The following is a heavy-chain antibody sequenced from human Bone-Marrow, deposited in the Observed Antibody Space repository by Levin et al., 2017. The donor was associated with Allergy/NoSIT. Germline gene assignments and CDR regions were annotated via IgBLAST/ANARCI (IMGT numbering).Heavy chain of an antibody. V-gene: IGHV4-39*07. CDR2: IYHSGTT. Sequence: SQTLSLTCTVSGGPITNSRYYWTWIRQHPGKGLEWTGSIYHSGTTYYNPSLESRVTISLDPSKNQLSLQLTSVTAADTAVYYCARETVTTNWFDSWGQGTLVAVSS. J-gene: IGHJ5*01. D-gene: IGHD4-17*01. CDR3: ARETVTTNWFDS. CDR1: GGPITNSRYY.